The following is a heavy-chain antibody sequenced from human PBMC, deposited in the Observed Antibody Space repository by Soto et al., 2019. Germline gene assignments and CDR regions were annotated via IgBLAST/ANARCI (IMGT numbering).Heavy chain of an antibody. CDR1: GFTISSYG. CDR3: AKVGTVGATGIDY. CDR2: ISGNGGNT. Sequence: PGGSLRLSCAASGFTISSYGMSWVRQAPGKGLEWVSAISGNGGNTYYADSVKGRFTISRDNSKNTLYLQMNSLRAEDTAVYYCAKVGTVGATGIDYWGQGTLVTVSS. J-gene: IGHJ4*02. D-gene: IGHD1-26*01. V-gene: IGHV3-23*01.